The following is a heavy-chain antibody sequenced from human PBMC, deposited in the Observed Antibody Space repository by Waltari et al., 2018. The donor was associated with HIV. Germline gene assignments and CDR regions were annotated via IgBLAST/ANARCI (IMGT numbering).Heavy chain of an antibody. Sequence: QVQLVESGGGVVQPGKSLRLSCAASGFTFREYAMHWVRPGPGKGMEWVTVISTEGSNQYYADSVKGRFTSSRDNSKNTLSLQVNSLKTEDTAVYYCAKDAYGGHPKNWFDSWGQGTLVTVSS. J-gene: IGHJ5*01. D-gene: IGHD3-10*01. V-gene: IGHV3-30*18. CDR2: ISTEGSNQ. CDR1: GFTFREYA. CDR3: AKDAYGGHPKNWFDS.